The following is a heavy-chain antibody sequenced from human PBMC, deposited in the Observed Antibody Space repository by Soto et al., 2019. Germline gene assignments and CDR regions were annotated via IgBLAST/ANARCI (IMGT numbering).Heavy chain of an antibody. CDR3: VRENYYYGMDV. Sequence: EVQLVESGGGLVQPGGSLRLSCVASGFTVSTDWMYWVRQAPGKGLERVSVIKSGGNTYYAYSVEGRFTISRDNPKNTVYLQMNSLRAEDTAVYYCVRENYYYGMDVWGQGTTVTVSS. CDR1: GFTVSTDW. CDR2: IKSGGNT. J-gene: IGHJ6*02. V-gene: IGHV3-66*01.